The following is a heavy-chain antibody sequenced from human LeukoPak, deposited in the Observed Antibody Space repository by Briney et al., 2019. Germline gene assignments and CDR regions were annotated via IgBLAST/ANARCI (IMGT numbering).Heavy chain of an antibody. J-gene: IGHJ4*02. Sequence: SETLSLTCTVSGGSISSSSYYWGWIRQPPGKGLEWIGSIYYSGSTYYNPSLKSRVTISVDTSKNQFSLKLSSVTAADTAVYYCARDTRPYYYGSGSYSTYFDYWGQGTLVTVSS. CDR3: ARDTRPYYYGSGSYSTYFDY. V-gene: IGHV4-39*07. D-gene: IGHD3-10*01. CDR2: IYYSGST. CDR1: GGSISSSSYY.